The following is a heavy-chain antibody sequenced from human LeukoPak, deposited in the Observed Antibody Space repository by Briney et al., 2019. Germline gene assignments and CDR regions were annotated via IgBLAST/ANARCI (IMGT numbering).Heavy chain of an antibody. CDR1: GGSISSGPYY. CDR3: ARVDYGDYVVNY. J-gene: IGHJ4*02. Sequence: SQTLSLTCTVSGGSISSGPYYWSWIRQPAGKRLEFIGRIYTTGSTDYNPSLESRVTVSADTSKNQVSLRLSSVTAADTAVYYCARVDYGDYVVNYWGQGTLVTVSS. CDR2: IYTTGST. V-gene: IGHV4-61*02. D-gene: IGHD4-17*01.